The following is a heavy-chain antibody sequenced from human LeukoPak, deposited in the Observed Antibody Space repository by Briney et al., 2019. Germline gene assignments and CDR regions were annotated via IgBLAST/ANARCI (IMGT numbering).Heavy chain of an antibody. CDR2: IYHSGST. D-gene: IGHD6-13*01. V-gene: IGHV4-4*02. CDR1: GGSISSSNW. J-gene: IGHJ4*02. CDR3: ARDRSAAPADY. Sequence: SETLPLTCAVSGGSISSSNWWSWVRQPPGKGLEWIGEIYHSGSTNYNPSLKSRVTVSVDKSKNQFSLKLTSVTAADTAVYYCARDRSAAPADYWGQGTLVTVSS.